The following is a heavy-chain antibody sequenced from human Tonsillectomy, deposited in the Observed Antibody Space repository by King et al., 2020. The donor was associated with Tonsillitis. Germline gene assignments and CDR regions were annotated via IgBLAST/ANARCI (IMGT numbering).Heavy chain of an antibody. D-gene: IGHD3-3*01. J-gene: IGHJ3*02. CDR1: GGSISSYY. Sequence: QLQESGPGLVKPSETLSLTCTVSGGSISSYYWSWIRQPPGKGLEWIGYIYYSGSTNYNPSLKSRVTISVDTSKNQFYLKLSSVTAADTAVYYCARESGGTLYYDFWSGYYTDAFDIWGQGTMVTVSS. CDR2: IYYSGST. CDR3: ARESGGTLYYDFWSGYYTDAFDI. V-gene: IGHV4-59*01.